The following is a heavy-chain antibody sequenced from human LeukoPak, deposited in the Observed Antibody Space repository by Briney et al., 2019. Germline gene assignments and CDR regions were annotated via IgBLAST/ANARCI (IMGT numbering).Heavy chain of an antibody. D-gene: IGHD4-23*01. CDR2: MNPKSGNT. Sequence: ASVKVSCKASGYTFTSYDINLMRQATGQGLEWMGWMNPKSGNTGYAQRFQGRVTITRNTSIITAYMELSSLRSEDTAVYYCARAEVVTFLFRFFRGYNFDYWGQGTLVTVSS. CDR3: ARAEVVTFLFRFFRGYNFDY. V-gene: IGHV1-8*03. J-gene: IGHJ4*02. CDR1: GYTFTSYD.